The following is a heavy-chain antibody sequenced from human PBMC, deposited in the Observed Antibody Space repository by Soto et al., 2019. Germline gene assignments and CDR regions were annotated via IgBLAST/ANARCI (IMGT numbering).Heavy chain of an antibody. D-gene: IGHD1-26*01. Sequence: SETLSLTCTVSGGSISSYYWSWIRQPPGKGLEWIGYIYYSGSTNYNPSLKSRVTISVDTSKNQFSLKLSSVTAADTAVYYCAREGSSGSYYGAFDIWGQGTMVTVSS. CDR2: IYYSGST. V-gene: IGHV4-59*01. CDR3: AREGSSGSYYGAFDI. CDR1: GGSISSYY. J-gene: IGHJ3*02.